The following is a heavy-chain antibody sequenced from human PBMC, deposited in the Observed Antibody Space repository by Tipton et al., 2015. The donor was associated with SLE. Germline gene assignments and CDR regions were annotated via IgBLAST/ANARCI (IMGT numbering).Heavy chain of an antibody. CDR3: ARDXXGYSMDV. J-gene: IGHJ6*03. D-gene: IGHD5-18*01. CDR1: GFSLXSHE. CDR2: ININSRTI. Sequence: SLRLSCVASGFSLXSHEMDWVRQAPGKGLEWVSYININSRTIYYADSEKGLFTVSRDNAKNSLYLQMNGLRVEDRAVYYCARDXXGYSMDVWG. V-gene: IGHV3-48*03.